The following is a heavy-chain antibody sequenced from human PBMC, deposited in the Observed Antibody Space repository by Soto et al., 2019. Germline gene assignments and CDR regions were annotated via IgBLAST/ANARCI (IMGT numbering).Heavy chain of an antibody. V-gene: IGHV1-18*01. J-gene: IGHJ5*02. CDR1: GYSFSTYA. Sequence: QLQLMQSGGEAKNPGASVTVSCEASGYSFSTYAISWLRQAPGQGLEWMGLLTPNNGYTNYAQKFQGRLILTTDIPASTAYMELTSLRYDDTARYDCATSDDSGFDPWGQGTLVSVS. CDR3: ATSDDSGFDP. D-gene: IGHD3-10*01. CDR2: LTPNNGYT.